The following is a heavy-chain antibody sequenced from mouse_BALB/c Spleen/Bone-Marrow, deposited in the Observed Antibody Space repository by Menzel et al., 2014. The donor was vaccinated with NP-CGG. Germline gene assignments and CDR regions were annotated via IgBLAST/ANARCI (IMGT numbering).Heavy chain of an antibody. CDR1: GISLTSYG. Sequence: VKLMESGPGLVAPSQSLSITCTVSGISLTSYGVHWVRQPPGKGLEWLGVIWAGGSTNYNSALMSRLSISKDNSKSQVFLKMNSRQTDDTAMYFCARGGGNWYFDVWGAGTTVTVSS. CDR2: IWAGGST. CDR3: ARGGGNWYFDV. V-gene: IGHV2-9*02. J-gene: IGHJ1*01.